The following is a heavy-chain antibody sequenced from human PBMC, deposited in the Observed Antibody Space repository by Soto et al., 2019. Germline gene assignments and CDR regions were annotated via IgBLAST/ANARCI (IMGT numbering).Heavy chain of an antibody. CDR1: GFRFGSFA. V-gene: IGHV3-23*01. CDR3: AKEVVEVISNYYFDS. Sequence: LRLSCAASGFRFGSFAMSWVRQAPGKGLEWVSNISGGGSSVYYADSVRGRFTTSRDNSENTLFLQMSSLRADDTAVYFCAKEVVEVISNYYFDSWGQGTLVTVSS. CDR2: ISGGGSSV. D-gene: IGHD4-4*01. J-gene: IGHJ4*02.